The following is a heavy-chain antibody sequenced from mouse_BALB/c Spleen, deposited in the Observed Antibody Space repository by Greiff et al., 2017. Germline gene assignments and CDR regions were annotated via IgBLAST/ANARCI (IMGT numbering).Heavy chain of an antibody. D-gene: IGHD1-1*01. J-gene: IGHJ2*01. Sequence: VKLMESGPELVRPGASVKMSCKASGYTFTSYWMHWVKQRPGQGLEWIGYINPSTGYTEYNQKFKDKATLTADKSSSTAYMQLSSLTSEDSAVYYCARWGTYYGSSYYFDYWGQGTTLTVSS. V-gene: IGHV1-4*01. CDR1: GYTFTSYW. CDR3: ARWGTYYGSSYYFDY. CDR2: INPSTGYT.